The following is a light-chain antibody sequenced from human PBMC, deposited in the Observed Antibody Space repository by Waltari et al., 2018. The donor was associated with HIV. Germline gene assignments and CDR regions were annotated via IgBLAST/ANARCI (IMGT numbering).Light chain of an antibody. J-gene: IGKJ5*01. CDR1: QGIRSW. CDR2: DAS. Sequence: DIQMTQSPSSVSASVGDRVTISCRASQGIRSWLAWYQQKPGKAPKVLIYDASRLQSGVPSRFSGSGSGTDFTLTISSLQPEDFATYFCQQANSFPVTFGQGTRLDIK. V-gene: IGKV1-12*01. CDR3: QQANSFPVT.